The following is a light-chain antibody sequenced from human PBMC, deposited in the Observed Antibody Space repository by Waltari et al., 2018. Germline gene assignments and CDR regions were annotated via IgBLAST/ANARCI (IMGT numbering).Light chain of an antibody. CDR3: QQYGSSVMYT. CDR1: QSLTKRD. CDR2: GAS. Sequence: EIVLTQSPGTLSLSPGERATLSCRASQSLTKRDLVWYQQKPGQAPRLLIYGASSRAAGIQDRFSGSGSGTDFTLTISRLEPEDSAGYYCQQYGSSVMYTFGQGTKLEIK. J-gene: IGKJ2*01. V-gene: IGKV3-20*01.